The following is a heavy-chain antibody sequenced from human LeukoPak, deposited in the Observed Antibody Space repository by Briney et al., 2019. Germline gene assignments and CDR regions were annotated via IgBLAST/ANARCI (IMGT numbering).Heavy chain of an antibody. Sequence: GGSLRLSCAASGFTVSSNYMSWVRQAPGKGLEWVSVIYSGGSTYYADSVKGRFTISRDNSKNTLYLQMNNLKAEDTAMYYCVRFMRGTIGGDNWGQGTLVTVSA. V-gene: IGHV3-66*01. D-gene: IGHD3-16*01. CDR2: IYSGGST. CDR1: GFTVSSNY. J-gene: IGHJ4*02. CDR3: VRFMRGTIGGDN.